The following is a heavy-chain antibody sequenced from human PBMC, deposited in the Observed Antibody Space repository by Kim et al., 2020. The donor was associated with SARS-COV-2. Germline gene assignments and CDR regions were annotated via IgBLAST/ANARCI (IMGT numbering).Heavy chain of an antibody. CDR1: GFTFSNYD. J-gene: IGHJ6*03. V-gene: IGHV3-13*01. D-gene: IGHD2-2*01. CDR3: ARGDIVVVPAAKVYYYYYMDV. Sequence: GGSLRLSCAASGFTFSNYDMHWVRQAPGKGLEWVSAIGTAGDTYYSGSVKGRFTISRENAKNSLYLQMNSLRAGDTAVYYCARGDIVVVPAAKVYYYYYMDVWGKGTTVTVSS. CDR2: IGTAGDT.